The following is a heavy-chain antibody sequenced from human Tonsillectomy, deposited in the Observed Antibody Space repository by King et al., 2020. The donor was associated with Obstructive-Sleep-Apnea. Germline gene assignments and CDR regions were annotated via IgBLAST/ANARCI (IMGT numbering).Heavy chain of an antibody. CDR1: GASLSSYC. J-gene: IGHJ3*02. V-gene: IGHV4-4*07. Sequence: VQLQESGPGLVKPSETLSLTCTVSGASLSSYCWSWIRQSAGKGLEWIGRMYTSGSTHYNPSLKSRVTMSGETSKNQFSLKLNSVTAADTAVYYCARGTAIVGATSRAFDIWGQGTKVTVSS. D-gene: IGHD1-26*01. CDR2: MYTSGST. CDR3: ARGTAIVGATSRAFDI.